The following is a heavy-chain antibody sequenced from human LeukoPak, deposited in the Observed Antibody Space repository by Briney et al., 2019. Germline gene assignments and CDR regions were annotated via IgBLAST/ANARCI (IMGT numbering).Heavy chain of an antibody. CDR2: ISSSGNIV. CDR1: GFTFSDYY. CDR3: AREYLGIEDFWSGYAAH. Sequence: PGGSLRLSCAASGFTFSDYYMSWIRQAPGKGLEWVSYISSSGNIVYYTDSVKGRFTISRDNAKNSLYLHMNSLRAEDTAVYYCAREYLGIEDFWSGYAAHWGQGTLVTVSS. D-gene: IGHD3-3*01. V-gene: IGHV3-11*04. J-gene: IGHJ4*02.